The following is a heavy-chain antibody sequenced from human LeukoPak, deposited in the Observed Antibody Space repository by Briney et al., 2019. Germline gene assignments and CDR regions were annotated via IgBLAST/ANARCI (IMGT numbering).Heavy chain of an antibody. CDR3: AKEMATMNAFDI. CDR1: GFTFSSYA. Sequence: GGSLRLSCAASGFTFSSYAMSWVRRAPGKGLEWVSVIYSGGSTDYKDSVKDRFIISRDNSKNTLYLQMNSLRAEDTAVYYCAKEMATMNAFDIWGQGTMVTVSS. V-gene: IGHV3-66*01. D-gene: IGHD5-24*01. J-gene: IGHJ3*02. CDR2: IYSGGST.